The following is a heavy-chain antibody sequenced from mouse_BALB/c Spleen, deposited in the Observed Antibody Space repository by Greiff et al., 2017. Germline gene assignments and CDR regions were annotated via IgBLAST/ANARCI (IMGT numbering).Heavy chain of an antibody. CDR2: INPNNGGT. V-gene: IGHV1-18*01. J-gene: IGHJ4*01. CDR1: GYTFTDYN. D-gene: IGHD2-14*01. CDR3: ARSGYYRYDAMDY. Sequence: VQLQQSGPELVKPGASVKIPCKASGYTFTDYNMDWVKQSHGKSLEWIGDINPNNGGTIYNQKFKGKATLTVDKSSSTAYMELRSLTSEDTAVYYCARSGYYRYDAMDYWGQGTSVTVSS.